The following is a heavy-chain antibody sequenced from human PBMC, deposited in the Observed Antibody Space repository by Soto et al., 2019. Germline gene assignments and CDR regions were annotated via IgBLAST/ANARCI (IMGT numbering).Heavy chain of an antibody. V-gene: IGHV3-7*01. D-gene: IGHD2-2*01. CDR2: IKQDGSEK. Sequence: SLRLSCAASGFTFSSYWMSWVRQAPGKGLEWVANIKQDGSEKYYVDSVKGRFTISRDSAKNSLYLQMNSLRAEDTAVYYCARDPSIVLVPAATYYYYYYGMDVWGQGTTVTVSS. J-gene: IGHJ6*02. CDR1: GFTFSSYW. CDR3: ARDPSIVLVPAATYYYYYYGMDV.